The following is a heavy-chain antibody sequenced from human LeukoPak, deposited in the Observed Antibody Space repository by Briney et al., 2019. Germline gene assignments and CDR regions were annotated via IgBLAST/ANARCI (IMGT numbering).Heavy chain of an antibody. CDR2: IRNDGTYK. CDR1: GIIFSGYG. V-gene: IGHV3-30*02. J-gene: IGHJ4*02. Sequence: PGGSLRLSCEVSGIIFSGYGIHRVRQAPGKGLEWVAFIRNDGTYKYYAYSVKGRFTISRDNSNNTLYLQMKSLRVEDTAVYYCAKVGSGWYGVDYWGQGTLVTVSS. D-gene: IGHD6-19*01. CDR3: AKVGSGWYGVDY.